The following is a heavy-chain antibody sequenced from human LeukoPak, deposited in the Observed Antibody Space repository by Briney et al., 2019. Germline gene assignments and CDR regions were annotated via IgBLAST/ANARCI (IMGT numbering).Heavy chain of an antibody. Sequence: GGSLRLSCAASGFTFSNYWMSWVRQTPGKGLEWVANIKQDGSEKYYVDSVKGRFTISRDNAKNSLYLQMNSLRAEDTAVYYCARDKVATVADAFDIWGLGTMVTVS. V-gene: IGHV3-7*01. CDR2: IKQDGSEK. CDR1: GFTFSNYW. CDR3: ARDKVATVADAFDI. J-gene: IGHJ3*02. D-gene: IGHD4-23*01.